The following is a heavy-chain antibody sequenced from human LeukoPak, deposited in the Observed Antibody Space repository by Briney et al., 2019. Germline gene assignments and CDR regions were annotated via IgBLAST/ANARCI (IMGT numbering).Heavy chain of an antibody. CDR2: INPSGGST. V-gene: IGHV1-46*01. D-gene: IGHD6-19*01. J-gene: IGHJ3*02. Sequence: ASVKVSCKASGYTFTSYYMHWVRQAPGQGLEWMGIINPSGGSTSYAQKFQGRVTITADESTSTAYMELSSLRSEDTAVYYCARDRIAVAGPMVDAFDIWGQGTMVTVSS. CDR1: GYTFTSYY. CDR3: ARDRIAVAGPMVDAFDI.